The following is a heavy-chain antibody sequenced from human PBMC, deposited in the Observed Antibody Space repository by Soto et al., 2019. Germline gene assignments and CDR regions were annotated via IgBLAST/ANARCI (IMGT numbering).Heavy chain of an antibody. CDR1: GDSVSSDITS. J-gene: IGHJ3*01. D-gene: IGHD3-10*01. CDR2: TYYRSKWFH. Sequence: QGQLQQSGPGLVKPSQTLSLTCAISGDSVSSDITSWNWIRQSPSRGLEWLGRTYYRSKWFHDYQASVKRRITINPDTSKNQFSLELNSMTPADTAVYYCARGNALDVWGQGTVVNVSS. V-gene: IGHV6-1*01. CDR3: ARGNALDV.